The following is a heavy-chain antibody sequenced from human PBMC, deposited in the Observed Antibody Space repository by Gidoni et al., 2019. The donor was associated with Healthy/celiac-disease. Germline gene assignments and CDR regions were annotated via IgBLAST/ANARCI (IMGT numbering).Heavy chain of an antibody. Sequence: EVQLVETGGGLIQPGGSLRLSCAASGFTVSSNYMSWVRQAPGKGLEWVSVIYSGGSTYYADSVKGRFTISRDNSKNTLYLQMNSLRAEDTAVYYCASALAYCGGDCYWGPPEVRAFDIWGQGTMVTVSS. CDR1: GFTVSSNY. CDR3: ASALAYCGGDCYWGPPEVRAFDI. J-gene: IGHJ3*02. CDR2: IYSGGST. D-gene: IGHD2-21*02. V-gene: IGHV3-53*02.